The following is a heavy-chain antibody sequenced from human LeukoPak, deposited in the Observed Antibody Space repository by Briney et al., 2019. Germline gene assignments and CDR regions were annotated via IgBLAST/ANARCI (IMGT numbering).Heavy chain of an antibody. V-gene: IGHV1-2*02. CDR2: INPNSGGT. D-gene: IGHD2-15*01. CDR3: AKGYCSGGSCPLPDY. CDR1: GYTFTGYY. Sequence: ASVKVSCKASGYTFTGYYMHWVRQAPGQGLEWMGWINPNSGGTNYAQKFQGRVTITRDTSISTAYMELSRLRSDDTAVYYCAKGYCSGGSCPLPDYWGQGTLVTVSS. J-gene: IGHJ4*02.